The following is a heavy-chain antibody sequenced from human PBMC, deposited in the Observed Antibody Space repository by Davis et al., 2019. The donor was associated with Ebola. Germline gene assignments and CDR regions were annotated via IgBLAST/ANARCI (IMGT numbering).Heavy chain of an antibody. CDR1: GFTFGDYA. Sequence: GESLKISCTASGFTFGDYAMSWFRQAPGKGLEWVGFITSKAYGGTTEYAASVKGRFTISRDDSKSIAYLQMNSLKTEDTAVYYCTSSSSGLDDYWGQGTLVTVSS. CDR2: ITSKAYGGTT. V-gene: IGHV3-49*03. J-gene: IGHJ4*02. D-gene: IGHD6-6*01. CDR3: TSSSSGLDDY.